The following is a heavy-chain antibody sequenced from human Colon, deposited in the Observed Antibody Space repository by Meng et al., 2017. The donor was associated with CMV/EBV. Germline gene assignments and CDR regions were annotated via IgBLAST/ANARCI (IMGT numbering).Heavy chain of an antibody. D-gene: IGHD2/OR15-2a*01. V-gene: IGHV4-61*08. Sequence: QGQLAESCPGLVKPSETLSLTCIFSCLSVTSGAYHWGWIRQCPGKGLEWIWYIYDTGITIYTPSLKSRVTIFLETSKNQFSLNLNSMTTADTAVYYCAKSRSSTPGIVDDWGQGTLVTVSS. CDR3: AKSRSSTPGIVDD. J-gene: IGHJ4*02. CDR1: CLSVTSGAYH. CDR2: IYDTGIT.